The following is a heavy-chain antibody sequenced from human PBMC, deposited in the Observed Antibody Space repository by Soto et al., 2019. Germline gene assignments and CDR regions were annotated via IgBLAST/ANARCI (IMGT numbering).Heavy chain of an antibody. J-gene: IGHJ4*02. Sequence: SETLSLTCAFYGWSFSGYYWSWIRQPPGKGLEWIGEINHSGSTNYNPSLKSRVTISVDTSKNQFSLKLSSVTAADTAVYYCARGLLFDIVVVPAAIFDYWGQGTLVTVSS. CDR1: GWSFSGYY. CDR3: ARGLLFDIVVVPAAIFDY. D-gene: IGHD2-2*01. V-gene: IGHV4-34*01. CDR2: INHSGST.